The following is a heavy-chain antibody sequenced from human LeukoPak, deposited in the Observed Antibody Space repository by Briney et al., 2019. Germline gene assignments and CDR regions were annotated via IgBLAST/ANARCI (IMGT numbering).Heavy chain of an antibody. Sequence: PSETLSLTCTVSGGSMSSYYWSGIRQPPGKGLEWIAYIYYSGATNYSPSLKSRVTISVDRSKNQFSLKLNSVTAADTAVYYCARHGAWAPFDYWGQGTLVTVSS. CDR1: GGSMSSYY. CDR2: IYYSGAT. J-gene: IGHJ4*02. CDR3: ARHGAWAPFDY. D-gene: IGHD1-26*01. V-gene: IGHV4-59*08.